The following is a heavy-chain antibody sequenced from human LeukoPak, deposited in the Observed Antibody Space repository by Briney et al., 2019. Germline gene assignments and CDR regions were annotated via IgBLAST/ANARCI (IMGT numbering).Heavy chain of an antibody. Sequence: GGSLRLSCAASGFTFSSYWMSWVRQAPGKGLEWVANIKQDGSDKYYVDSVKGRFTISRDNTKNSLYLHMSSLRAEDTAVYYCASSHDSSGNDWGRGTPVTVSS. CDR3: ASSHDSSGND. J-gene: IGHJ4*02. D-gene: IGHD3-22*01. CDR2: IKQDGSDK. CDR1: GFTFSSYW. V-gene: IGHV3-7*01.